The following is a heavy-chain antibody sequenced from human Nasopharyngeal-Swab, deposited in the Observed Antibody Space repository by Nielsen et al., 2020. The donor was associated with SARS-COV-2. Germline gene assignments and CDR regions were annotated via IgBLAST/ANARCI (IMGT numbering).Heavy chain of an antibody. CDR1: GFTFDDYA. Sequence: GGSLRLSCAASGFTFDDYAMHWVRQAPGKGLEWVSGISWNSGSIGYADSVKGRFTISRDNAKNSLYLQMNSLRAEDTALYYCAKEVTGYCSGGSCYSANWYFDLWGRGTLVTVS. D-gene: IGHD2-15*01. J-gene: IGHJ2*01. CDR2: ISWNSGSI. V-gene: IGHV3-9*01. CDR3: AKEVTGYCSGGSCYSANWYFDL.